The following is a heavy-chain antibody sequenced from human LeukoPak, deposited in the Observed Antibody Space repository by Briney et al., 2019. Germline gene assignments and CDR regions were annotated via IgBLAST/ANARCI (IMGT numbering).Heavy chain of an antibody. V-gene: IGHV4-39*01. Sequence: SETLSLTCTVSGGTISSSSYNWAWIRQPPGKGLEWIGSIYYSGSTYYNPSLKSRVTISVDTSNNQFSLNLNSVTAADTAVYYCTRRVRASGKDYWGQGTLVTVSS. CDR3: TRRVRASGKDY. CDR1: GGTISSSSYN. D-gene: IGHD3-10*01. CDR2: IYYSGST. J-gene: IGHJ4*02.